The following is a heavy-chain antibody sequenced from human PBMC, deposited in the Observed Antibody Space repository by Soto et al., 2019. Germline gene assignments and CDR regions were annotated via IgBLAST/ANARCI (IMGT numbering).Heavy chain of an antibody. CDR2: TYYSGNT. CDR3: ARHCLYTSSSGPFGMDV. Sequence: SETLSLTCTVSGASMTKNNHYWGWIRQPPGKGLEWIATTYYSGNTYYNPSLKSRVTVSVDTSNNQFSLKLSSVTAADTPVYYCARHCLYTSSSGPFGMDVWGQGTTVTLSS. J-gene: IGHJ6*02. V-gene: IGHV4-39*01. CDR1: GASMTKNNHY. D-gene: IGHD6-6*01.